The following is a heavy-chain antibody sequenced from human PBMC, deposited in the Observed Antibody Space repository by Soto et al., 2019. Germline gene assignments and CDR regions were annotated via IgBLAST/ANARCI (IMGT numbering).Heavy chain of an antibody. V-gene: IGHV1-18*01. CDR2: ISANNGDT. Sequence: GASVKVSCKSSGYTFTSYGFSWVRQAPGQGLEWVGWISANNGDTNSAEKFQGRLTLTTDTSTSTAYMDLRSLTSDDTAVYFRARDFRSTCRGASCIYFDLWGQGTTVTVSS. CDR3: ARDFRSTCRGASCIYFDL. D-gene: IGHD2-15*01. CDR1: GYTFTSYG. J-gene: IGHJ6*02.